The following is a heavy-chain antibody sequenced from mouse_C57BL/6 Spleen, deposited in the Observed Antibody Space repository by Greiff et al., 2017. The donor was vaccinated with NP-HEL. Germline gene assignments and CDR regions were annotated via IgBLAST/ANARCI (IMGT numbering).Heavy chain of an antibody. CDR2: IHPNSGST. V-gene: IGHV1-64*01. CDR3: ARGNSYYSNPYYFDY. Sequence: QVQLQQPGAELVKPGASVKLSCKASGYTFTSYWMHWVKQRPGQGLEWIGMIHPNSGSTNYNEKFKSKATLTVDKSSSTAYMQLSSLTSEDSAVYYCARGNSYYSNPYYFDYWGQGTTLTVSS. CDR1: GYTFTSYW. J-gene: IGHJ2*01. D-gene: IGHD2-5*01.